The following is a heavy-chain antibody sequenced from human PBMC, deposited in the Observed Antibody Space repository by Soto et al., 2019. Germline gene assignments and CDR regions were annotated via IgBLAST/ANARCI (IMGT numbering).Heavy chain of an antibody. CDR1: GDSISNYY. Sequence: QVQLQESGPGLVKPSETLSLTCTVSGDSISNYYWSSIRQPPGKRLEWLGYIFYSGTTSYNPSLKRRVTISVDTSKNQFALRLRSVAAADTATYYCARFKRGYSYGSVIDFWGQGTLVTVSS. CDR3: ARFKRGYSYGSVIDF. D-gene: IGHD5-18*01. CDR2: IFYSGTT. V-gene: IGHV4-59*01. J-gene: IGHJ4*02.